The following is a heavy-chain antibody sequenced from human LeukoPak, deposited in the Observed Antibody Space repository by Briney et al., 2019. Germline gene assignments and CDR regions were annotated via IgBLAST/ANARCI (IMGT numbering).Heavy chain of an antibody. CDR2: INPNSGGT. CDR3: ARASVLAAGSDY. CDR1: GYSFSSHD. J-gene: IGHJ4*02. V-gene: IGHV1-2*02. Sequence: ASVKVSCKXSGYSFSSHDINWVRQAPGQGLEWMGWINPNSGGTNYTQKFQGRVTMTRDTSISTAYMELSRLRSDDTAVYYCARASVLAAGSDYWGQGTLVTVSS. D-gene: IGHD6-13*01.